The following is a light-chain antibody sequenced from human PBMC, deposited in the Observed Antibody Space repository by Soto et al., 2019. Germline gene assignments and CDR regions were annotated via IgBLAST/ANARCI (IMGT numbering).Light chain of an antibody. CDR2: EVT. V-gene: IGLV2-14*01. Sequence: QSALTQPASVSGSPGQSITISCTGTNNDVVAYPYVSWYQQHPGTAPKLIIYEVTNRPSGISDRFSGSKSGNTASLTISGLQAEDESDYYCSSFATSGTTVIFGGGTKLTVL. CDR1: NNDVVAYPY. J-gene: IGLJ2*01. CDR3: SSFATSGTTVI.